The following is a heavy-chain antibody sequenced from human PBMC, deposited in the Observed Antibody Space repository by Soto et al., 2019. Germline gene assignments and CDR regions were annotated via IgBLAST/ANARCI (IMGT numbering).Heavy chain of an antibody. CDR2: ISSSSSYI. CDR3: AEWELLTHDAFDI. V-gene: IGHV3-21*01. D-gene: IGHD1-26*01. CDR1: GFTFSSYS. J-gene: IGHJ3*02. Sequence: SLRLSCAASGFTFSSYSMNWVRQAPGKGLEWVSSISSSSSYIYYADSVKGRFTISRDNAKNSLYLQMNSLRAEDTAVYYCAEWELLTHDAFDIWGQGTMVTVSS.